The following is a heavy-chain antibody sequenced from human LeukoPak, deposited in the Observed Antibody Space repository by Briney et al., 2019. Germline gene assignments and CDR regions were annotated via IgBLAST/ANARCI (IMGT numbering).Heavy chain of an antibody. D-gene: IGHD3-10*01. CDR1: GGSFSGYY. V-gene: IGHV4-34*01. CDR3: ARGRLLWFGELLYRSNWFDP. CDR2: INHSGRT. Sequence: SETLSLTCAVYGGSFSGYYWSWIRQPPGKGLEWIGEINHSGRTNYNPSLKSRVTISVDTSKNQFSLKLSSVTAADTAVYYCARGRLLWFGELLYRSNWFDPWGQGTLVTVSS. J-gene: IGHJ5*02.